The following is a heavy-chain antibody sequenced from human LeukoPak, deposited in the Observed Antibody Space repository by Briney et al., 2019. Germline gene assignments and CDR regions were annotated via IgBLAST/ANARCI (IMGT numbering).Heavy chain of an antibody. CDR2: IYSGGST. CDR3: AREDNYYDSSEKAFDI. J-gene: IGHJ3*02. V-gene: IGHV3-53*01. Sequence: GGSLRLSCAASGFTVSSNYMSWVRQAPGKGLEWVSVIYSGGSTYYADSVKGRFTISRDNSKNTLYLQMNSLRAEDTAVYYCAREDNYYDSSEKAFDIWGQGTMVTVSS. CDR1: GFTVSSNY. D-gene: IGHD3-22*01.